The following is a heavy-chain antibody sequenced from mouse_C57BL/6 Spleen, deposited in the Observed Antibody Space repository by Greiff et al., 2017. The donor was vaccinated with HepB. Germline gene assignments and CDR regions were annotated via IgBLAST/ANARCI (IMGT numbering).Heavy chain of an antibody. CDR3: ARSDYDGSSCGYFDV. CDR2: INPNYGTT. Sequence: EVQLQQSGPELVKPGASVKISCKASGYSFTDYNMNWVKQSNGKSLEWIGVINPNYGTTSYNQKFMDKATLTVDKSSSTAYMQINSLTAEDSAVCYCARSDYDGSSCGYFDVWGTGTTVTVSS. D-gene: IGHD1-1*01. J-gene: IGHJ1*03. V-gene: IGHV1-39*01. CDR1: GYSFTDYN.